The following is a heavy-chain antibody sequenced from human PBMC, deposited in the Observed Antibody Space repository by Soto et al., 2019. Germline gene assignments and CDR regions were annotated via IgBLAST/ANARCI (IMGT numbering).Heavy chain of an antibody. Sequence: GGSLRISCAASGFTFDDYALHWVRQVPGKGLEWVSGINWNSGSIGYGDSVKGRFAISRDNAKNSLHLQMNSLSAEDTAFYYCVKDESINWYSGHFRHWGQGSLVTVSS. D-gene: IGHD6-13*01. CDR2: INWNSGSI. V-gene: IGHV3-9*01. CDR3: VKDESINWYSGHFRH. J-gene: IGHJ1*01. CDR1: GFTFDDYA.